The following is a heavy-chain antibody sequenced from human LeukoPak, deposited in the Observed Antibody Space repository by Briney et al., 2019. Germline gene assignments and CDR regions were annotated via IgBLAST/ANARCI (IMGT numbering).Heavy chain of an antibody. CDR2: IGGSGTTT. J-gene: IGHJ4*02. V-gene: IGHV3-23*01. Sequence: GGSLRLSCTATTLTFSRYGISWVRQAPGKGLEWVSSIGGSGTTTYYADSVKGRFTISRDNSKNTLYLQMNSLRAEDTAVYYCARVLWNGDYPRFDYWGQGTLVTVSS. D-gene: IGHD4-17*01. CDR3: ARVLWNGDYPRFDY. CDR1: TLTFSRYG.